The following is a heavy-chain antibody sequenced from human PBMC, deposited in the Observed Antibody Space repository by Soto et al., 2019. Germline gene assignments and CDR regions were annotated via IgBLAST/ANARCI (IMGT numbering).Heavy chain of an antibody. J-gene: IGHJ5*01. Sequence: QVQLVQSGAEVKKPGSSVKVSCKASRDTFSSYNINWVRQAPGQGLEWMGRIIPVLDKTTHAQKFQGRVTIAADKSTSTAYMELSSLRSDDTVVYYCATEPPYSTYSFDSWGQGTLVTVSS. CDR2: IIPVLDKT. D-gene: IGHD4-4*01. CDR3: ATEPPYSTYSFDS. CDR1: RDTFSSYN. V-gene: IGHV1-69*08.